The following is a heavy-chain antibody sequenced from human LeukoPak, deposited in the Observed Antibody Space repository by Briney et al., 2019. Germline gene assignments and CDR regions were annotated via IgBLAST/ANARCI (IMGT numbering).Heavy chain of an antibody. CDR1: GFTFSRNV. CDR2: ISYDGNNK. Sequence: PGGSLRLSCAASGFTFSRNVMHWVRQAPGKGLEWVALISYDGNNKFYADSVKGRFTISRDNSRNTLYLQMRGEDAAVYSCARGGIPTGPYYYFYYMDVWGKGTAVTVSS. CDR3: ARGGIPTGPYYYFYYMDV. V-gene: IGHV3-30*01. D-gene: IGHD3-10*01. J-gene: IGHJ6*03.